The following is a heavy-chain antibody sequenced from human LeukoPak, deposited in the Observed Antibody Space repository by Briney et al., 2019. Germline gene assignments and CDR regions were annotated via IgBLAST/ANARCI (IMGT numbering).Heavy chain of an antibody. V-gene: IGHV3-48*01. CDR3: ARHGMDV. Sequence: PGGSLRLSCAASEFTFRNYNMNWVRQAPGKGLEWVSYISSGSSHIEYADSVKGRFTISRDNTMNSLYLQMNSLRAEDTAVYYCARHGMDVWGQGTTVTVSS. CDR1: EFTFRNYN. CDR2: ISSGSSHI. J-gene: IGHJ6*02.